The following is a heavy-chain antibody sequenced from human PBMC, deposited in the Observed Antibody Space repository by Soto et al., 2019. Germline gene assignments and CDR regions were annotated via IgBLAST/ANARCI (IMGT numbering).Heavy chain of an antibody. V-gene: IGHV3-23*01. D-gene: IGHD2-15*01. CDR3: AKIVVVVAATSADFDY. CDR2: ISGSGGST. CDR1: GFTFSSYA. Sequence: GGSLRLSCAASGFTFSSYAMSWVRQAPGKGLEWVSAISGSGGSTYYADSVKGRFTISRDNSKITLYLQMNSLRAEDTAVYYCAKIVVVVAATSADFDYWGQGTLVTVSS. J-gene: IGHJ4*02.